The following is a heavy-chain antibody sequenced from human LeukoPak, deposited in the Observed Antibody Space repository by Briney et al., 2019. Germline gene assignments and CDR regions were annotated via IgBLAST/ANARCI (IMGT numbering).Heavy chain of an antibody. J-gene: IGHJ4*02. D-gene: IGHD6-13*01. V-gene: IGHV4-4*02. CDR2: IYHLGST. CDR3: ARGVAAAAGRTFDF. Sequence: SGTLSLTCAVSGASLSSTHWWTWVRQTPGQGLELIGEIYHLGSTNLNPSLKSRVTISLDTSKNQFSLKLSSVTAADTAVYYCARGVAAAAGRTFDFWGQGTLVTVSS. CDR1: GASLSSTHW.